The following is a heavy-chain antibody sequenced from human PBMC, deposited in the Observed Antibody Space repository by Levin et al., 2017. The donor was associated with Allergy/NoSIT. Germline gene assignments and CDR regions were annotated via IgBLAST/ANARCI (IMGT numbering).Heavy chain of an antibody. CDR2: ISGGGGTT. CDR1: GFRISSYA. D-gene: IGHD5-18*01. J-gene: IGHJ4*02. CDR3: ARDLRLLWLSSDY. Sequence: RGESLKISCAASGFRISSYAMNWVRQAPGKGLEWVSVISGGGGTTYYAGSVEGRFTISRDISKNTLYLQMDSLRAEDTAVYYCARDLRLLWLSSDYWGQGTLVTVSS. V-gene: IGHV3-23*01.